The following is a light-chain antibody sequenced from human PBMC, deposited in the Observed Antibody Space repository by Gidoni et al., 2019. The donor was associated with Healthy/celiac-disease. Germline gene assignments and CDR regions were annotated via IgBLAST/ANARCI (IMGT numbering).Light chain of an antibody. J-gene: IGKJ2*01. V-gene: IGKV3-20*01. Sequence: EIVLTQSPGTLSLSPGERATLSCRASQSVSSSYLAWYQQKPGQAPRLLIDGASSRATGIPDRFSGSGSGTDFTLTTSRLEPEDFAVYYCQQYGSSPHTFGQGTKLEIK. CDR2: GAS. CDR1: QSVSSSY. CDR3: QQYGSSPHT.